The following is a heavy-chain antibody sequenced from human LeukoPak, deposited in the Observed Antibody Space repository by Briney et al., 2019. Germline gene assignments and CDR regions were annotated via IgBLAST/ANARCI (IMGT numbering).Heavy chain of an antibody. J-gene: IGHJ4*02. CDR3: ASSSSLGN. CDR2: ISPSSSTI. D-gene: IGHD3-3*02. CDR1: GFTFSNKS. V-gene: IGHV3-48*01. Sequence: GGSLRLSCAASGFTFSNKSMSWVRQAPGKGLEWVSYISPSSSTIYYADSVKGRFTISRDKAKNSLSLQMNSLRAEDTAVYYCASSSSLGNWGQGTLVTVSS.